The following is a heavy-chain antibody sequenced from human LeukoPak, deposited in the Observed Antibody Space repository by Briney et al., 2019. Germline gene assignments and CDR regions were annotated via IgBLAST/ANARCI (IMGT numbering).Heavy chain of an antibody. Sequence: GSLRLSCTASGFTFGDYAMSWIRQPPGKGLEWIGEINHSGSTNYNPSLKSRVTISVDTSKSQFSLKLRSVTAADTAVYYCARGRGVVVPAATYWYFHLWGRGTLVTVSS. CDR1: GFTFGDYA. CDR3: ARGRGVVVPAATYWYFHL. D-gene: IGHD2-2*01. V-gene: IGHV4-34*01. CDR2: INHSGST. J-gene: IGHJ2*01.